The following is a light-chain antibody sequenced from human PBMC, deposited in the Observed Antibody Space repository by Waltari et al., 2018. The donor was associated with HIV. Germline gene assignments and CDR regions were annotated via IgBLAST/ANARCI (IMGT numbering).Light chain of an antibody. V-gene: IGLV2-23*01. Sequence: QSALTQPASVSGSPGQSITISCTGTSSDVGSYNVVSWYQQHPGKAPKLRIYEDNKRPSGVSNRFSGSKSGNTASLTISGLQAEDEADYYCCSYTGSTTWVFGGGTKLTVL. CDR3: CSYTGSTTWV. CDR2: EDN. CDR1: SSDVGSYNV. J-gene: IGLJ3*02.